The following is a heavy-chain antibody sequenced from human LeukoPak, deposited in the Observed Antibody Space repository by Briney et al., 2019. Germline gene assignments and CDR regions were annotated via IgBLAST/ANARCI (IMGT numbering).Heavy chain of an antibody. CDR1: GGSISSGDYY. V-gene: IGHV4-30-4*08. D-gene: IGHD3-22*01. Sequence: TPSQTLSLTCTVSGGSISSGDYYWSWIRQPPGKGLEWIGYIYYSGSTYYNPSLKSRVTISVDTSKNQFPLKLSSVTAADTAVYYCARVKQRDAFDIWGQGTMVTVSS. CDR2: IYYSGST. CDR3: ARVKQRDAFDI. J-gene: IGHJ3*02.